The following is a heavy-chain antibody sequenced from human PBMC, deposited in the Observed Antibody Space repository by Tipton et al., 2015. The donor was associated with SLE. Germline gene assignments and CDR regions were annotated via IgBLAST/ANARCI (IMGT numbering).Heavy chain of an antibody. CDR3: ARDRSRSGSDVFDY. Sequence: QLVQSGAEVKKPGASVKVSCTASGYTFSSNYIHWVRQAPGQGLEWMGIVNPDTGGTSYAQRFQGRVTVTADTSSSTVYVELSSLRFDDTAVYYCARDRSRSGSDVFDYWGHGNLVTVSS. CDR1: GYTFSSNY. CDR2: VNPDTGGT. V-gene: IGHV1-46*01. D-gene: IGHD1-26*01. J-gene: IGHJ4*01.